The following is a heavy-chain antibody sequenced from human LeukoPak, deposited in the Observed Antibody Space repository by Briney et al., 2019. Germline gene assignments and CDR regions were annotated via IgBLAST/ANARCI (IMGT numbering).Heavy chain of an antibody. CDR3: VRDCGFHTFDY. Sequence: PGGSLRLSCAASGFTFSSYWMTWVRQAPGKGLEYVVNIKEDGSEKYYMDSVKGRFTISRDNTKNSLYLQMRSLRGDDTAVYYCVRDCGFHTFDYWGQGTLVTVSS. J-gene: IGHJ4*02. CDR1: GFTFSSYW. V-gene: IGHV3-7*05. D-gene: IGHD2-21*01. CDR2: IKEDGSEK.